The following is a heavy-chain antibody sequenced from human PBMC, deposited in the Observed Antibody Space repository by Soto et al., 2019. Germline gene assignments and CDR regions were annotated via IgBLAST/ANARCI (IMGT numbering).Heavy chain of an antibody. J-gene: IGHJ4*02. CDR2: ISHTGST. CDR1: DESLSGYH. V-gene: IGHV4-34*01. CDR3: ARAYTNTWYLETFFDF. Sequence: QVQLQQWGAGLLKPSETLSLTCAVYDESLSGYHWSWIRQPPGKGLEWIGEISHTGSTNDNPSLKSRITISVDTSKNQFSLKLTSVTAADTAVYFCARAYTNTWYLETFFDFWGQGSLVTVSS. D-gene: IGHD6-13*01.